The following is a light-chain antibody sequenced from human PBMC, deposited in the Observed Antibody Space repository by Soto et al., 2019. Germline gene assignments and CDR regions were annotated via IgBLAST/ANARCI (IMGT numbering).Light chain of an antibody. J-gene: IGKJ4*01. Sequence: EIVMTQSPATLSVSPGERASLSCRASQSVSSNLAWYQQKPGQTPRLLIYATSTRATGIPARFSGIGSGTEFTLTISSLQSEDFAVYYCQHYNNWPLTFGGGTKVEIK. CDR1: QSVSSN. CDR3: QHYNNWPLT. V-gene: IGKV3-15*01. CDR2: ATS.